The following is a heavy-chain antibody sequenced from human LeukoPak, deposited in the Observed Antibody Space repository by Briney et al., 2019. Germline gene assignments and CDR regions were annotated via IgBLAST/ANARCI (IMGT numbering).Heavy chain of an antibody. J-gene: IGHJ4*02. CDR3: ASSLYCSGGSCYRPVDY. CDR2: IIPILGIA. D-gene: IGHD2-15*01. Sequence: SVKVSCKASGGTVSSYAISWVRQAPGQGLEWMGRIIPILGIANYAQKFQGRVTITADKSTSTAYMELSSLRSEDTAVYYCASSLYCSGGSCYRPVDYWGQGTLVTVSS. CDR1: GGTVSSYA. V-gene: IGHV1-69*04.